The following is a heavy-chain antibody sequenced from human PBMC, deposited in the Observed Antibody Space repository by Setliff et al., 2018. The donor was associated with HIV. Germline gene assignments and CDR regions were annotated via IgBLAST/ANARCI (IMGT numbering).Heavy chain of an antibody. D-gene: IGHD4-17*01. CDR3: ARGFDHGDYEESGYVFYYMDV. Sequence: TLSLTCPVSGGSISRFYWSWIRQPPGKGLEWIGSTYYGGTNYSPSLRSRVTISLDTSKNQFSLRLSSVTAADTALYFCARGFDHGDYEESGYVFYYMDVWGKGTTVTVS. J-gene: IGHJ6*03. V-gene: IGHV4-59*01. CDR2: TYYGGT. CDR1: GGSISRFY.